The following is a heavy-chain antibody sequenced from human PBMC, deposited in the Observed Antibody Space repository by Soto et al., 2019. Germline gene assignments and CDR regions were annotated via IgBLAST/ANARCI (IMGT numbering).Heavy chain of an antibody. Sequence: GGSLRLSCAASGFTFSSYAMSWVRQAPGKGLEWVSAISGSGGSTYYADSVKGRFTISRDNSKNTLYLQMNSLRAEDTAVYYCAKDVRTYSSSWVLYFDYWRQRTLVTVSS. V-gene: IGHV3-23*01. J-gene: IGHJ4*02. D-gene: IGHD6-13*01. CDR3: AKDVRTYSSSWVLYFDY. CDR1: GFTFSSYA. CDR2: ISGSGGST.